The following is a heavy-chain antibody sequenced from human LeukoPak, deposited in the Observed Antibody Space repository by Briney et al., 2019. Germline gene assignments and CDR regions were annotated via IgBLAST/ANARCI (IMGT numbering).Heavy chain of an antibody. D-gene: IGHD3-22*01. CDR2: INHSGST. CDR3: ARDPHPLYYYDSSGSYPYYYYYGMDV. J-gene: IGHJ6*02. CDR1: GGSFSGYY. V-gene: IGHV4-34*01. Sequence: SETLSLTCAVYGGSFSGYYWSWIRQPPGKGLEWIGEINHSGSTNYNPSLKSRVTISVDTSKNQFSLKLSSVTAADTAVYYCARDPHPLYYYDSSGSYPYYYYYGMDVWGQGTTVTVSS.